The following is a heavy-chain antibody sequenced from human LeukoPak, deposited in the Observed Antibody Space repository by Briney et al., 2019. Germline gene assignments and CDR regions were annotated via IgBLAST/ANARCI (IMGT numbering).Heavy chain of an antibody. D-gene: IGHD1-26*01. CDR3: ARDPYSGSYGNYHYYLMDV. CDR2: ITSGSSYI. V-gene: IGHV3-21*01. Sequence: GGSLRLSCAASGFTFSSYNMNWVRQAPGKGLEWVSSITSGSSYIYYADSVKGRFTISRDNAKNSLYLQMNSLRAEDTAVYYCARDPYSGSYGNYHYYLMDVWGKGTTVTISS. CDR1: GFTFSSYN. J-gene: IGHJ6*03.